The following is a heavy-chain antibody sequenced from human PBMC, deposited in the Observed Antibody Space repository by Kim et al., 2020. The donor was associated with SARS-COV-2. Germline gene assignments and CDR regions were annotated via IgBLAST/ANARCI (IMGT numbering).Heavy chain of an antibody. CDR2: ISYDGSNK. D-gene: IGHD1-26*01. J-gene: IGHJ4*02. CDR3: ARAESGSYYSRFDY. Sequence: GGSLRLSCAASGFTFSSYAMHWVRQAPGKGLEWVAVISYDGSNKYYADSVKGRFTISRDNSKNTLYLQMNSLRAEDTAVYYCARAESGSYYSRFDYWGQGTLVTVSS. V-gene: IGHV3-30-3*01. CDR1: GFTFSSYA.